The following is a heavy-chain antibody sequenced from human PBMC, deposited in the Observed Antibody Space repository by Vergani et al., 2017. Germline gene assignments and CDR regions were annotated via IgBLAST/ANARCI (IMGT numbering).Heavy chain of an antibody. V-gene: IGHV1-8*02. D-gene: IGHD3-10*01. CDR1: GYTFTGYY. CDR2: MNPNSGNT. CDR3: ARGLGRGSITMVRGFGY. J-gene: IGHJ4*02. Sequence: QVQLVQSGAEVKKPGASVKVSCKASGYTFTGYYVHWVRQAPGQGLEWMGWMNPNSGNTGYAQKFQGRVTMTRNTSISTAYMELSSLRSEDTAVYYCARGLGRGSITMVRGFGYWGQGTLVTVSS.